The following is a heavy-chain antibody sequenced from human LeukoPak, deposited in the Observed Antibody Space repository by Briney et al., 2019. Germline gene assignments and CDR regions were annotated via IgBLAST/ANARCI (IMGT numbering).Heavy chain of an antibody. V-gene: IGHV3-7*03. J-gene: IGHJ6*02. Sequence: GGSLRLSCAASGFTFSSYWMSWVRQAPGKGLEWVANIKQDGSEKYYVDSVKGRFTISRDNAKNSLYLQMNSLRAEDTAVYYCARDRRIAVAGIRYYYYGMDVWGQGTTVTVSS. CDR3: ARDRRIAVAGIRYYYYGMDV. CDR1: GFTFSSYW. D-gene: IGHD6-19*01. CDR2: IKQDGSEK.